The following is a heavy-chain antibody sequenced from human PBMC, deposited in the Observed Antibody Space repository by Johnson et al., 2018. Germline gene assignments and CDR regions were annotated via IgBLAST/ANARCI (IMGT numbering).Heavy chain of an antibody. CDR2: ISYDGSNK. Sequence: QVQLVESGGGVVQPGRSLRLSCAASGFTFSSYGMHWVRQAPGKGLEWVAVISYDGSNKYYADSVKGRFTISIDNSKNTLYLQMNSLRAEDTAVYYCAKDRDSSGWSDFDIWGQGTMVTVSS. CDR3: AKDRDSSGWSDFDI. V-gene: IGHV3-30*18. J-gene: IGHJ3*02. CDR1: GFTFSSYG. D-gene: IGHD6-19*01.